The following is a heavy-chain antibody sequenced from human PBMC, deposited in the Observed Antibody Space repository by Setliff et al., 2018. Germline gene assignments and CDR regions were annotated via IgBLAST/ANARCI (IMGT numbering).Heavy chain of an antibody. CDR1: GYSFSTYA. D-gene: IGHD3-16*02. J-gene: IGHJ6*03. CDR2: INTNTGNP. CDR3: ARASRFATIVWKGDYYMDV. Sequence: ASVKVSCKASGYSFSTYAMSWIRQAPGQGLEWMEWINTNTGNPSYAQGFTGRFVFSLDTSVSTAYLQISSLKPEDTAMYYCARASRFATIVWKGDYYMDVWGKGTTVT. V-gene: IGHV7-4-1*02.